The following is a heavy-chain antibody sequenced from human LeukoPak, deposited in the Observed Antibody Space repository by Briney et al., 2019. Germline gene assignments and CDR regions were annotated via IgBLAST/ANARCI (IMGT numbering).Heavy chain of an antibody. CDR1: GFTFSSYG. CDR2: IRYDASNK. V-gene: IGHV3-30*02. Sequence: PGGSLRLSCAASGFTFSSYGMHWVRQAPGKGLEWVAFIRYDASNKYYADSVKGRFTISRDNSKNTLYLQMNSLRAEDTAVYYSVKAPDYSDYVEPFDNWGQGTLVTVSS. D-gene: IGHD4-11*01. CDR3: VKAPDYSDYVEPFDN. J-gene: IGHJ4*02.